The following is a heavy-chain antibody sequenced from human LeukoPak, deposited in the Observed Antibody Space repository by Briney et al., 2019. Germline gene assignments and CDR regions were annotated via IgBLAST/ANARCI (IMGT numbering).Heavy chain of an antibody. CDR2: ISSSSSYT. CDR3: ARYYYDSSGYFRCDH. Sequence: GWSLISCCASAGFTFNNDSMNLVRQAAGKGLEFASSISSSSSYTNYVDSVKGRFTISRDNARNSLYLQMNSLRAEDTAVYYCARYYYDSSGYFRCDHWGQGTLVTVSS. J-gene: IGHJ4*02. D-gene: IGHD3-22*01. CDR1: GFTFNNDS. V-gene: IGHV3-21*01.